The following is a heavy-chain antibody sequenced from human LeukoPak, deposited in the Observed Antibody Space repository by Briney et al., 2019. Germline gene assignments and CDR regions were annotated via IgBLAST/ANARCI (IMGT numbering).Heavy chain of an antibody. D-gene: IGHD1-14*01. J-gene: IGHJ4*02. CDR1: GFTFSAHW. CDR3: SRGGRNLDY. CDR2: IKVDGSDK. Sequence: PGGSLRFSCAASGFTFSAHWMSWVRQAPGKGLEWVANIKVDGSDKNYVDSVKGRFTISRDNTKNSLYLQMNSLRAEDTAVYYCSRGGRNLDYWGQGILVTVSS. V-gene: IGHV3-7*01.